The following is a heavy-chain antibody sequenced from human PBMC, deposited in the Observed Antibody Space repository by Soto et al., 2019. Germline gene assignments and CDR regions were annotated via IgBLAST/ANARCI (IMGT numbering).Heavy chain of an antibody. D-gene: IGHD3-10*01. CDR2: IIPILGIA. J-gene: IGHJ6*02. Sequence: QVQLVQSGAEVKKPGSSVKVSCKASGGTFSSYTISWVRQAPGQGLEWMGRIIPILGIANYAQKFQGRVTSTADKSTSTAYMELSSLRSEDTAVYYCASLMSSGYYYGMAVWGQGTTVTVSS. CDR1: GGTFSSYT. V-gene: IGHV1-69*02. CDR3: ASLMSSGYYYGMAV.